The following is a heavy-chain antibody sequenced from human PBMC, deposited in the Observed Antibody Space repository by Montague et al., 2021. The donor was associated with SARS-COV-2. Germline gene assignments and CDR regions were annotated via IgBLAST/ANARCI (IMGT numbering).Heavy chain of an antibody. CDR2: YN. CDR3: VRYSGWFYFDF. J-gene: IGHJ4*02. Sequence: YNDYAVSVRGRVTINPDTSKNQFSLQLNSVTPEDTAVYYCVRYSGWFYFDFWGQGTLVTVSS. D-gene: IGHD6-19*01. V-gene: IGHV6-1*01.